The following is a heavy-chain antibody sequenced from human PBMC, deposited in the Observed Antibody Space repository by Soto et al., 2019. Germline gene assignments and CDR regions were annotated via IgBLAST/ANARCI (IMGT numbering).Heavy chain of an antibody. CDR3: ARDLKYSGSHTLDT. D-gene: IGHD1-26*01. CDR2: IYYSGST. J-gene: IGHJ5*01. Sequence: SETLSLTCTVSGGSISSGGYYWSWIRQHPGKGLEWIGYIYYSGSTYYNPSLKSRVTISVDTSKNQFSLKLSSVTAADTAVYYCARDLKYSGSHTLDTWGQGTLVTVSS. CDR1: GGSISSGGYY. V-gene: IGHV4-31*03.